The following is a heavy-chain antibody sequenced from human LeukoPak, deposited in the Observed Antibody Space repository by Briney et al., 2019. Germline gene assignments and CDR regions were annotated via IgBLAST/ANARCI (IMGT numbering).Heavy chain of an antibody. J-gene: IGHJ4*02. CDR2: ISWNSGYI. CDR1: GFAFYNYA. D-gene: IGHD6-19*01. V-gene: IGHV3-9*01. Sequence: GRSLRLSCAASGFAFYNYAMHWVRQAPGKGLEWLSIISWNSGYIGYADSVKGRFTISRDNAKKSLDLQMNSLRAEDTAFYYCAKVRGTYSSGYFFDYWGQGTLVTVSS. CDR3: AKVRGTYSSGYFFDY.